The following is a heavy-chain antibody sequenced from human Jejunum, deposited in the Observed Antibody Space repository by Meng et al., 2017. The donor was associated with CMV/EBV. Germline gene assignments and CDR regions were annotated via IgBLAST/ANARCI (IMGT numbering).Heavy chain of an antibody. V-gene: IGHV3-73*01. Sequence: GFTFSDSGMHWVRQASGKGLEWVGRIRTKANNYATAYAASVKGRFTISRNDSKNTAYLQMNSLRTEDTAVYYCTRLGGDYSNYGFDYWGQGTLVTVSS. J-gene: IGHJ4*02. CDR3: TRLGGDYSNYGFDY. D-gene: IGHD4-11*01. CDR1: GFTFSDSG. CDR2: IRTKANNYAT.